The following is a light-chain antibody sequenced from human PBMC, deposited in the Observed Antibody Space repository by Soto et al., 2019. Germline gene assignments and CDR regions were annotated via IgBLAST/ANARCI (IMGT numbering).Light chain of an antibody. Sequence: TPVQGVTFSYSGSSSNIGSNTVNWYQQLPGTAPKLLIYSNNQRPSGVPDRFSGSKSGTSASLAISGLQSEDDDDYSGEACDASPNRFVCAAGTKVTVL. J-gene: IGLJ1*01. CDR1: SSNIGSNT. V-gene: IGLV1-44*01. CDR3: EACDASPNRFV. CDR2: SNN.